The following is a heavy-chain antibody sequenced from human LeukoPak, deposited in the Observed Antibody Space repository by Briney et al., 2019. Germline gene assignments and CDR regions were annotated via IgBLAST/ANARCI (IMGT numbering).Heavy chain of an antibody. CDR1: GFTFSSYS. Sequence: GGSLRLSCAASGFTFSSYSMNWVRQAPGKGLEWVSYISSSSSTTYYADSVKGRFTISRDNAKNSLYLQMNSLRAEDTAVYYCARGTVVDAYDSSGDYTDFDYWARGPLVTAS. CDR3: ARGTVVDAYDSSGDYTDFDY. CDR2: ISSSSSTT. J-gene: IGHJ4*02. D-gene: IGHD3-22*01. V-gene: IGHV3-48*01.